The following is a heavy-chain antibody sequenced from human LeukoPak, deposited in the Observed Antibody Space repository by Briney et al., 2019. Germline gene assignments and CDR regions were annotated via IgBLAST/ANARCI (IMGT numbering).Heavy chain of an antibody. CDR2: IWNDESNK. CDR3: ARDPYGMDV. CDR1: GFTFSSYG. Sequence: GGSLRLSCAASGFTFSSYGMHWVRQAPGKGLEWVAIIWNDESNKYYADSVKGRFTISRDNSKNTLYLQMNTLRVEDSAVYYCARDPYGMDVWGQGTLVTVSS. V-gene: IGHV3-33*01. J-gene: IGHJ6*02.